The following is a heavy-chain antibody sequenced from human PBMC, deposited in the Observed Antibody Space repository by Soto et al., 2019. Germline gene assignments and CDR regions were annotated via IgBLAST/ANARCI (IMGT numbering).Heavy chain of an antibody. CDR3: ARAHYGSGSYHYYMDV. V-gene: IGHV3-21*01. CDR1: GFTFSSYS. CDR2: ISSSSSYI. J-gene: IGHJ6*03. Sequence: GGSLRLSCAASGFTFSSYSMNWVRQAPGKGLEWVSSISSSSSYIYYADSVKGRFTISRDNAKNSLYLQMNSLRAEDTAVYYCARAHYGSGSYHYYMDVWGKGTTVTVSS. D-gene: IGHD3-10*01.